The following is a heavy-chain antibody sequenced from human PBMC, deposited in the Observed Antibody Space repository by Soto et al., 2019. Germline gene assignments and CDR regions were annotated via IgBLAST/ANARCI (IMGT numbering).Heavy chain of an antibody. CDR1: GGSISTNNW. CDR3: ARAKLCNTLSCPHSFDT. CDR2: VYHTRST. J-gene: IGHJ4*02. D-gene: IGHD2-15*01. Sequence: QVLLQESGPGLINASGTLSLTCGVSGGSISTNNWWSWVRQTPGQGLEWIAEVYHTRSTNYNPSLKSRLTISVDKSKNQFSLRLTSVTAADSAVYYCARAKLCNTLSCPHSFDTWGQGTLVSVSS. V-gene: IGHV4-4*02.